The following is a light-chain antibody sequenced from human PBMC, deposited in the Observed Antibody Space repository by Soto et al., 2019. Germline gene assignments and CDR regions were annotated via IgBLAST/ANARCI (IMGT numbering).Light chain of an antibody. CDR2: EGT. Sequence: QSALTQPASVSGSPGQSITISCTGTSSDVGSYNFVSWSQQHPGKVPKLIIYEGTERPSGVSNRFSASKSGNTASLTISGLQPEDEADYYCCSYAGPSTIFGGGTKLTVL. J-gene: IGLJ2*01. CDR3: CSYAGPSTI. CDR1: SSDVGSYNF. V-gene: IGLV2-23*01.